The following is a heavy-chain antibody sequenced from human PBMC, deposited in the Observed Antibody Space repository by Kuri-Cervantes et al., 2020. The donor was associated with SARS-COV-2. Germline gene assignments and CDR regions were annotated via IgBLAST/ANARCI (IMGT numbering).Heavy chain of an antibody. CDR1: GFTFDDYA. J-gene: IGHJ4*02. V-gene: IGHV3-9*01. D-gene: IGHD6-13*01. CDR3: AKDIIAAAGMTIDY. Sequence: LSLTCAASGFTFDDYAMHWVRQAPGKGLEWVSGISWNSGSTGYADSVKGRFTISRDNAKNSLYLQMNSLRAEDTALYYCAKDIIAAAGMTIDYWGQGTLVTVSS. CDR2: ISWNSGST.